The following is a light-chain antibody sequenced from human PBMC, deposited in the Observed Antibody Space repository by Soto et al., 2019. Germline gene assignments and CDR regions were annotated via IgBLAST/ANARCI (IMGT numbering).Light chain of an antibody. CDR1: QNIANNY. V-gene: IGKV3-20*01. CDR2: DVS. Sequence: EVALTQSPGTLSLSPGARATLSCRASQNIANNYLTWYQQKPGQAPRVLIYDVSTRATGIPDRFSGSGSGTDFTLTISRLEPEDSAVYYCQQYGSSPWTFGQGTKVEI. CDR3: QQYGSSPWT. J-gene: IGKJ1*01.